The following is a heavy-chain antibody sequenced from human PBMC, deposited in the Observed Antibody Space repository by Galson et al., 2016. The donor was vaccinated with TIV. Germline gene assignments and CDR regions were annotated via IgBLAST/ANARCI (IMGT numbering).Heavy chain of an antibody. V-gene: IGHV3-23*01. J-gene: IGHJ4*02. D-gene: IGHD2/OR15-2a*01. CDR2: ISGSGGST. Sequence: SLRLSCAASGFTFTSYTMSWVRQAPGKGLEWVAAISGSGGSTYYVDSVKGRFTISRDNSKNTVYLQMNSLRAEDTAVYYCAKNRKTIDYWGQGTLVTVSS. CDR1: GFTFTSYT. CDR3: AKNRKTIDY.